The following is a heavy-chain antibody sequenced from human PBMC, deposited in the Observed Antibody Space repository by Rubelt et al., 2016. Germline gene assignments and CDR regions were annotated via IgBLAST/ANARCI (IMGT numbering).Heavy chain of an antibody. V-gene: IGHV3-30*18. J-gene: IGHJ4*02. CDR1: GFTFSTSG. CDR3: AKDHSGDMATRRFDF. Sequence: VQLVESGGDLVQPGGSLRLSCAASGFTFSTSGMHWVRQAPGTGLEWVAVISYDGRGKYYADSVKGRFTVSSDYSKNTMFLQMNSLRTDDTAVYFCAKDHSGDMATRRFDFWGQGTLVTVSS. D-gene: IGHD5-24*01. CDR2: ISYDGRGK.